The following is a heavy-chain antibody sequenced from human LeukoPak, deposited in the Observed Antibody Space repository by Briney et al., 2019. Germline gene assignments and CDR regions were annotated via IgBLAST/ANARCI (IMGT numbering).Heavy chain of an antibody. Sequence: ASVKVSCKASGYTFTSYGISWVRQAPGQGLEWMGWISAYNGNTNYAQKLQGRVTMTTDTSTSTAYMELRSLRSEDTAVYYCARGHPRYCSSTSCYTSGGWFDPWGQGTLVTVSS. CDR2: ISAYNGNT. V-gene: IGHV1-18*01. CDR3: ARGHPRYCSSTSCYTSGGWFDP. D-gene: IGHD2-2*02. CDR1: GYTFTSYG. J-gene: IGHJ5*02.